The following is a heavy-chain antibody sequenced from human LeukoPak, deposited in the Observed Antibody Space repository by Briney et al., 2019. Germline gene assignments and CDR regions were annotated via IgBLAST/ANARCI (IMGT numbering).Heavy chain of an antibody. J-gene: IGHJ6*03. CDR3: ARWGRTRDYGDYSPWDTYYYYYMDV. D-gene: IGHD4-17*01. CDR2: INHSGST. V-gene: IGHV4-34*01. Sequence: PSETLSLTCAVYGGSFSGYYWSWIRQPPGKGLEWIGEINHSGSTNYNPSLKSRVTISVDTSKNQFSLKLSSVTAADTAVYYCARWGRTRDYGDYSPWDTYYYYYMDVWGKGTTVTVSS. CDR1: GGSFSGYY.